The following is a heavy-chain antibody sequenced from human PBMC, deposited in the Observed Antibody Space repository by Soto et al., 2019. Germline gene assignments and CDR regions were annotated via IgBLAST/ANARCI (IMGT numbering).Heavy chain of an antibody. D-gene: IGHD6-13*01. CDR2: ISAYNGNT. CDR3: AKGPDPGIAAAVAYFDY. CDR1: GYTFTSYG. V-gene: IGHV1-18*01. Sequence: ASVKVSCKASGYTFTSYGISWVRQAPEQGLEWMGWISAYNGNTNYAQKLQGRVTMTTDTSTSTAYMELRSLRAEDTAVYYCAKGPDPGIAAAVAYFDYWGQGTLVTVSS. J-gene: IGHJ4*02.